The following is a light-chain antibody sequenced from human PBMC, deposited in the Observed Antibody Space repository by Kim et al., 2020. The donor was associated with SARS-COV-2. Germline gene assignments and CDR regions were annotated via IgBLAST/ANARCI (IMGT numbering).Light chain of an antibody. CDR1: NIGSKN. V-gene: IGLV3-21*04. CDR3: QVRDSSSDHVV. Sequence: SYELTQPPSVSVAPGKTARITCGGNNIGSKNVHWYQQKPGQAPVLVIYYDSDRPSGIPERFSGSNSGNTATLTISRVEAGDEADYYCQVRDSSSDHVVFG. CDR2: YDS. J-gene: IGLJ2*01.